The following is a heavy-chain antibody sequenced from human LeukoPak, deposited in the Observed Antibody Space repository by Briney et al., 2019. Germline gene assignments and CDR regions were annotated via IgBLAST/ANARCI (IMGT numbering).Heavy chain of an antibody. CDR2: ISGNGDGA. J-gene: IGHJ6*02. V-gene: IGHV3-21*01. CDR1: KFNFNNYG. D-gene: IGHD2-21*01. Sequence: PGGSLRLSCATSKFNFNNYGMTWVRQAPGKGLEWVSSISGNGDGAQYAASVQGRFTISRDNAKNSLYLQMNSLRAEDTAVYYCTRDCGKSYGMDVWGQGTTVTVSS. CDR3: TRDCGKSYGMDV.